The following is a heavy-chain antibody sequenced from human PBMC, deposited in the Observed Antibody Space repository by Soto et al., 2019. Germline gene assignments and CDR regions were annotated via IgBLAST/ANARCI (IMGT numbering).Heavy chain of an antibody. V-gene: IGHV4-39*01. CDR1: GGSISSSSYY. CDR2: IYYSGST. D-gene: IGHD3-10*01. Sequence: SETLSLTCTVSGGSISSSSYYWGWIRQPPGKGLERIGSIYYSGSTYYNPSLKSRVTISVDTSKNQFSLKLSSVTAADTAVYYCARHRHGSGSYYFILGNYMDVWGKGTTVTVS. CDR3: ARHRHGSGSYYFILGNYMDV. J-gene: IGHJ6*03.